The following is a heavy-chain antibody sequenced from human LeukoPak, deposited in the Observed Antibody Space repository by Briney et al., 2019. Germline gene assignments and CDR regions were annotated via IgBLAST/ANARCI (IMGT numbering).Heavy chain of an antibody. CDR1: GFTFSSYW. J-gene: IGHJ4*02. CDR3: ARVRWLQLKDYFDY. CDR2: IKQDGNDK. V-gene: IGHV3-7*01. Sequence: GGSLRLSCAASGFTFSSYWMSWVRQAPGKGLEWVANIKQDGNDKYYVDSVKGRFTISRDNAKDSLYLQMNSLRAEDTAVYYCARVRWLQLKDYFDYWGQGTLVTVSS. D-gene: IGHD5-24*01.